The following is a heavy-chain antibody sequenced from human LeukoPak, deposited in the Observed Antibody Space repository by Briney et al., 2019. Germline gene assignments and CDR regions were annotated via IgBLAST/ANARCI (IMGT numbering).Heavy chain of an antibody. CDR2: ISAYNGNT. V-gene: IGHV1-18*04. CDR3: ARAAVVPAAMGVYYFDY. J-gene: IGHJ4*02. Sequence: ASVKVSCKASGYTFTGYYMHWVRQAPGQGLEWMGWISAYNGNTNYAQKLQGRVTMTTDTSTSTAYMELRSLRSDDTAVYYCARAAVVPAAMGVYYFDYWGQGTLVTVSS. CDR1: GYTFTGYY. D-gene: IGHD2-2*01.